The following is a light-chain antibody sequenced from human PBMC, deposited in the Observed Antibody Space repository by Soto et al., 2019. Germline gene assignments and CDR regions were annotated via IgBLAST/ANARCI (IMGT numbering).Light chain of an antibody. CDR1: QGISSY. Sequence: IQLTQSPSSLSASVGDRVIMTCRASQGISSYLAWYQQKPGKAPTLLIYAASTLETGVPSRFSGSGSGTDFTLTISSLQPDDFATYYCQQYNSYLYTFGQGTKVDIK. V-gene: IGKV1-9*01. CDR2: AAS. J-gene: IGKJ2*01. CDR3: QQYNSYLYT.